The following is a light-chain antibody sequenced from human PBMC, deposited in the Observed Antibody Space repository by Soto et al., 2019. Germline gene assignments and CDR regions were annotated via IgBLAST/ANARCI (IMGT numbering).Light chain of an antibody. CDR2: DAS. Sequence: DIQMTQSRSTLSASVGDRVTITCRSSQSISGYLAGYQQKPGKAPKLLIYDASSLESGVPSRFSGSASGTEFTLTISSLQPDDFATYYCQQYNTYPWTFGQGTKVDIK. CDR3: QQYNTYPWT. CDR1: QSISGY. V-gene: IGKV1-5*01. J-gene: IGKJ1*01.